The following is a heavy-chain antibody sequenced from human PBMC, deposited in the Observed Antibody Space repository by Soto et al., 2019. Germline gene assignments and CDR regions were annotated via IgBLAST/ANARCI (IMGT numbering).Heavy chain of an antibody. CDR1: GFTCSSYG. V-gene: IGHV3-30*18. Sequence: PGGFLRLSCAGSGFTCSSYGMHWVRQAPGKGLEWVAVISYDGRVQHYADSVQGRFIISRDNSRNTLYLQMNSLRVEDTALYYCAKEGTPKVATRYDYWGQGTLVTVSS. D-gene: IGHD5-12*01. CDR3: AKEGTPKVATRYDY. CDR2: ISYDGRVQ. J-gene: IGHJ4*02.